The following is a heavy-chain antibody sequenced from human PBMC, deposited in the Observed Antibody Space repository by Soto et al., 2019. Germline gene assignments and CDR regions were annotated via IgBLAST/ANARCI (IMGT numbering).Heavy chain of an antibody. CDR3: ARGRYGDY. V-gene: IGHV1-18*01. J-gene: IGHJ4*02. CDR2: ISAXXGXT. Sequence: QVHLVQSGAEVKKPGASVKVSCKGSGYAFTTYGITWVRQAPGQGLEWMGWISAXXGXTXYAQKLQGXXXXXXXXXXXXXXXEXRSLRSDDTAVYYCARGRYGDYWGQGALVTVSS. CDR1: GYAFTTYG. D-gene: IGHD1-1*01.